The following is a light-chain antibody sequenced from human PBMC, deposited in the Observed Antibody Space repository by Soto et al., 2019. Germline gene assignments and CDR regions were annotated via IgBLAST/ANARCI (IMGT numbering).Light chain of an antibody. Sequence: EIVLTQSPGTLSLSPGERATLSCRASQSVRSSYLAWYQQKPGQAPRLLIDGASSRATGIPDRFSGSGSGTDFTLTISRLEPEDFAVYYCQQYGSSPWTVGHGTKVEI. CDR1: QSVRSSY. CDR2: GAS. CDR3: QQYGSSPWT. V-gene: IGKV3-20*01. J-gene: IGKJ1*01.